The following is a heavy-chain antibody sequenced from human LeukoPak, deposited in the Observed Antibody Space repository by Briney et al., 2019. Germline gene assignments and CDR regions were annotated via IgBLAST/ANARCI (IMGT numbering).Heavy chain of an antibody. J-gene: IGHJ4*02. V-gene: IGHV4-59*01. CDR2: IYYSGST. Sequence: SETLSLTCTVSGGSISRYYWSWIRQPPGKVLEWIGYIYYSGSTKYNPSRESRVTMSVDTSKTQFSLKLSSVTAADTAVYYCAREGGYRGYFDYWGQGTLVTVSS. CDR1: GGSISRYY. D-gene: IGHD5-12*01. CDR3: AREGGYRGYFDY.